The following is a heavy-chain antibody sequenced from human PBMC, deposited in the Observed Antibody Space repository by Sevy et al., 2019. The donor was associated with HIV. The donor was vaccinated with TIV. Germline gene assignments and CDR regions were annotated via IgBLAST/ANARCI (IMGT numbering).Heavy chain of an antibody. V-gene: IGHV1-69*04. Sequence: AAVKVSCKASGGTFSSYAISWVRQAPGQGLERRGRIIPILRIANYAEKFQGRVTIIADKSTSTAYMELSSLRSEDTAVYYCAREREGGDIVLVPAAELPLGWFDPWGQGTLVTVSS. D-gene: IGHD2-2*01. CDR3: AREREGGDIVLVPAAELPLGWFDP. J-gene: IGHJ5*02. CDR1: GGTFSSYA. CDR2: IIPILRIA.